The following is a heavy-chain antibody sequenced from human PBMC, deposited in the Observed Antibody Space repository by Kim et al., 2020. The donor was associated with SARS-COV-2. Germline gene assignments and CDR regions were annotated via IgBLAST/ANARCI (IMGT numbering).Heavy chain of an antibody. CDR3: ASQVRGGNWFDP. V-gene: IGHV1-69*13. J-gene: IGHJ5*02. CDR1: GGTFSSYA. Sequence: SVKVSCKASGGTFSSYAISWVRQAPGQGLEWMGGIIPIFGTANYAQKFQGRVTITADESTSTAYMELSSLRSEDTAVYYCASQVRGGNWFDPWGQGTLVTVSS. CDR2: IIPIFGTA. D-gene: IGHD3-10*01.